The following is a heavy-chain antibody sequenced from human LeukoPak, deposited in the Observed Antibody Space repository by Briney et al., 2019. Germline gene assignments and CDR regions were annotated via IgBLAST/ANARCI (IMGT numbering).Heavy chain of an antibody. Sequence: GGSLRLSCAASGFTFSSYWMSWVRQAPGKGLEWVANINQDGSEKYYVDSVKGRFTISRDNAKNSLYLQMNSLRAEDTAVYYCARVSRIAAAGLFDYWGQGTLVTAS. D-gene: IGHD6-13*01. CDR3: ARVSRIAAAGLFDY. CDR2: INQDGSEK. J-gene: IGHJ4*02. CDR1: GFTFSSYW. V-gene: IGHV3-7*01.